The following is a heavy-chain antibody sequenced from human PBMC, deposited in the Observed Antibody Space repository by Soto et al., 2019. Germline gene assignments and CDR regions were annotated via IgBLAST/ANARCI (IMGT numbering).Heavy chain of an antibody. V-gene: IGHV4-30-2*01. J-gene: IGHJ4*02. CDR2: IYQSKSA. CDR1: GGSVTSGGHS. Sequence: SETLSLTXVVSGGSVTSGGHSWSWIRQAPGKGLEWVGSIYQSKSAYYNPSLRSRVAISVDRSNNQVSLRMTSVTAADTAIYYCARGDTRLGELSHDYWGQGTLVTVSS. CDR3: ARGDTRLGELSHDY. D-gene: IGHD3-16*02.